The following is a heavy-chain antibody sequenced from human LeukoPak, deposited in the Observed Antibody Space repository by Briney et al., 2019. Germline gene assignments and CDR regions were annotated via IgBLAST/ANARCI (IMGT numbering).Heavy chain of an antibody. Sequence: SETLSLTCTVSGGSISSFYWSWIRQPPGKGLEWIGYIYYSGSTNYNPSLKSRVTMSVDTSKNQFSLKLNSVTAADTAVYYCARVEGAVWQYFQHWGQGTLVTVSS. V-gene: IGHV4-59*12. D-gene: IGHD1-26*01. J-gene: IGHJ1*01. CDR3: ARVEGAVWQYFQH. CDR1: GGSISSFY. CDR2: IYYSGST.